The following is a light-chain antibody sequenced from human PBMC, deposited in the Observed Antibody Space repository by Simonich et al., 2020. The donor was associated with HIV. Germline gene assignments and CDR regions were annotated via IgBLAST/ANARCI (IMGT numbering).Light chain of an antibody. CDR2: EDN. J-gene: IGLJ3*02. Sequence: NFMLTQPHSVSESPGKTVTISCTRSSGSIASNYGQWDQQRPGSAPTTVIYEDNHRPSGVPDRCSGSIDSSSNSASLTISGLKTEDEADYYCQSYDSSNQGVFGGGTKLTVL. CDR1: SGSIASNY. CDR3: QSYDSSNQGV. V-gene: IGLV6-57*03.